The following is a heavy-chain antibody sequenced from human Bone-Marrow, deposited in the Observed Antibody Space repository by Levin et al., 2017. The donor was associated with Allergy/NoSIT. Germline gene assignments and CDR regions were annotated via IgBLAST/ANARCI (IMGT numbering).Heavy chain of an antibody. CDR1: GFTLDSAW. CDR3: ARVVPSKGFSFDV. D-gene: IGHD5-12*01. V-gene: IGHV3-74*01. CDR2: IDENGRTI. Sequence: GGSLRLSCTASGFTLDSAWIHWVRQVPGKGLVWVSRIDENGRTINYADSVRGRFTISRDVAKNTVYLQMNSLTDEDTALYYCARVVPSKGFSFDVWGQGTMVTV. J-gene: IGHJ3*01.